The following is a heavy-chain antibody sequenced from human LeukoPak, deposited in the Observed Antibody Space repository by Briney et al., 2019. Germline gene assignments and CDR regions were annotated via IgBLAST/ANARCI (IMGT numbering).Heavy chain of an antibody. J-gene: IGHJ4*02. V-gene: IGHV3-48*01. CDR3: ARDGMLCHHCFDY. Sequence: PGGSLRLSCAASGFTVSSNYITWVRRAPGKGLEWVSYISSSSSTIYYADSVKGRFTISRDNAKNSLYLQMNSLRAEDTAVYYCARDGMLCHHCFDYWGQGTLVTVSS. D-gene: IGHD2-2*01. CDR2: ISSSSSTI. CDR1: GFTVSSNY.